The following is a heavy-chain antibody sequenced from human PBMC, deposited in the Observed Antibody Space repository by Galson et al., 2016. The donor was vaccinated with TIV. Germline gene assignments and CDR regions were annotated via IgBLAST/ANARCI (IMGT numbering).Heavy chain of an antibody. J-gene: IGHJ6*02. D-gene: IGHD3-3*01. Sequence: ETLSLTCAVSGGSISSSNWWSWVRQPPGKGLEWIGEIYHSGSTNYNPSLKGRVTISVDKSTNQLSLKVNSVTAADTAVYYCARDRSVIFGVDEYNSGMDVWGQGTTVTVAS. CDR1: GGSISSSNW. CDR3: ARDRSVIFGVDEYNSGMDV. V-gene: IGHV4-4*02. CDR2: IYHSGST.